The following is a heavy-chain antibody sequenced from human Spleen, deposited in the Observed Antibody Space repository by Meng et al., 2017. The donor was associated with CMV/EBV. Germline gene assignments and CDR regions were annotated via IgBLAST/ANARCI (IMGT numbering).Heavy chain of an antibody. J-gene: IGHJ6*02. D-gene: IGHD6-13*01. CDR2: TYIDGRT. V-gene: IGHV3-66*02. Sequence: GGSLRLSCVPSGVTVTMHDMSWVRQAPGKGLEWISLTYIDGRTSYADSVKGRFSISRDNSKNTLYLQMNSLRAEDTAVYYCARDQQHYGMDVWGQGTTVTVSS. CDR1: GVTVTMHD. CDR3: ARDQQHYGMDV.